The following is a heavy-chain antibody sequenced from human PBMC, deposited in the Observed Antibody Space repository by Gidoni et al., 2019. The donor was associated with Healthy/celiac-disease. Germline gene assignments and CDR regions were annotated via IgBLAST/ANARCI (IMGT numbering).Heavy chain of an antibody. J-gene: IGHJ4*02. CDR2: IYSGGST. D-gene: IGHD2-15*01. V-gene: IGHV3-53*02. CDR3: AREKGGSWLRVGGFDY. CDR1: GFTVSSNY. Sequence: EVQLVETGGGLIQPGGSLRLSCAASGFTVSSNYMSWVRQAPGKGLEWVSVIYSGGSTYYADSVKGRFTISRDNSKNTLYLQMNSLRAEDTAVYYCAREKGGSWLRVGGFDYWGQGTLVTVSS.